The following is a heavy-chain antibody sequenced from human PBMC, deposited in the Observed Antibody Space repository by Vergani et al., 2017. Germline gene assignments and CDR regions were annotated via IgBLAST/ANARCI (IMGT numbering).Heavy chain of an antibody. Sequence: QVQVVQSGAEVKKSGASVKVSCKTSGYTFSNYYMHWVRQAPGQGLEWMGIINHSGGHTNYAQKFQGRVTMTRDTSTSTVYMELSRLRSEDTAIYYCARGDYGILTGYRYWGQGTLVTVSA. J-gene: IGHJ4*02. CDR1: GYTFSNYY. D-gene: IGHD3-9*01. CDR2: INHSGGHT. V-gene: IGHV1-46*03. CDR3: ARGDYGILTGYRY.